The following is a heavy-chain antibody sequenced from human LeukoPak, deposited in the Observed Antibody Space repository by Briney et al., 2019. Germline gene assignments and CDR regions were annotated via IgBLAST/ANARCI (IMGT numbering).Heavy chain of an antibody. CDR2: IYSGGST. V-gene: IGHV3-66*01. Sequence: GGSLRLSCAASGFTFSSYAMHWVRQAPGKGLEWVSVIYSGGSTYYADSVKGRFTISRDNSKNTLYLQMNSLRAEDTAVYYCARVMTRYYFDYWGQGTLVTVSS. CDR3: ARVMTRYYFDY. J-gene: IGHJ4*02. CDR1: GFTFSSYA.